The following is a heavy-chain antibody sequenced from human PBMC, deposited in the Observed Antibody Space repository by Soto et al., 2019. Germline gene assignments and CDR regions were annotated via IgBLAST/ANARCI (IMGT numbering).Heavy chain of an antibody. J-gene: IGHJ2*01. Sequence: EVPLVESGGGLVQPGRSLRLSCAASGFTFDDYAMHWVRQAPGKGLEWVSGISWNSGSIGYADSVKGRFTISRDNAKNSLYLQMNSLRAEDTALYYCAKDTHEPTSYYDFWSGYSNYWYFDLWGRGTLVTVSS. D-gene: IGHD3-3*01. V-gene: IGHV3-9*01. CDR3: AKDTHEPTSYYDFWSGYSNYWYFDL. CDR1: GFTFDDYA. CDR2: ISWNSGSI.